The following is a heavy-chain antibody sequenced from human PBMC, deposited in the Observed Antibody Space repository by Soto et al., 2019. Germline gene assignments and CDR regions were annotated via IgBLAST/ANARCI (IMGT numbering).Heavy chain of an antibody. CDR2: ISAYNGNT. Sequence: ASVKVSCKASGYTFTSYGISWVRQAPGQGLEWMGWISAYNGNTNYAQKLQGRVTMTTDTSTSTAYMELRSLRSDDTAVYYCARVGVNYDFWSGHNYYFDYWGQGTLVTVSS. V-gene: IGHV1-18*01. CDR3: ARVGVNYDFWSGHNYYFDY. J-gene: IGHJ4*02. CDR1: GYTFTSYG. D-gene: IGHD3-3*01.